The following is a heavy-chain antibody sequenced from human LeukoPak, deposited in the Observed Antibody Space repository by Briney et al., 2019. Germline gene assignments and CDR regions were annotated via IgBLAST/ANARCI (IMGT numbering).Heavy chain of an antibody. CDR1: GYTLTELS. V-gene: IGHV1-24*01. J-gene: IGHJ1*01. Sequence: AASVKVSCKASGYTLTELSMHWVRQAPGKGLEWMGGFDPEDGEAIYAQKFQGRVTMTEDTSTDTAYMELSSLRSEDTAVYYCATLSDDSSGYYYERGYFQHWGQGTLVTVSS. CDR3: ATLSDDSSGYYYERGYFQH. D-gene: IGHD3-22*01. CDR2: FDPEDGEA.